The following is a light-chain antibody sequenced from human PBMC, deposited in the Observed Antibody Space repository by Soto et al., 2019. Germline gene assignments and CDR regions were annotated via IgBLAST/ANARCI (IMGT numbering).Light chain of an antibody. V-gene: IGLV1-44*01. CDR3: ATWDDSLNGFYV. CDR1: GSNIGSNP. J-gene: IGLJ1*01. CDR2: SNN. Sequence: QSVLTQTPSASGTPGQRVTISCSGSGSNIGSNPVNWYQELPGTAPKLLVYSNNQRPSGVPDRFSGSKSGASAFLAISGLQSEDEADYYCATWDDSLNGFYVFGPGTKLTVL.